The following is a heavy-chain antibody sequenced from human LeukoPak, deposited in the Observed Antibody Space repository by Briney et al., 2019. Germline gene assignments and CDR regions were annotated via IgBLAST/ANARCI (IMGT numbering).Heavy chain of an antibody. CDR2: MNPNSGYT. CDR3: ARSFVGARKRNDY. D-gene: IGHD1-26*01. Sequence: ASVKVSCKASGYTFTSYDIIWVRQASGQGLEWMGWMNPNSGYTGYAHKFQGRVTMTRSTSISTAYMELTSLTSEDSAVYYCARSFVGARKRNDYWGQGTLVTVSS. J-gene: IGHJ4*02. CDR1: GYTFTSYD. V-gene: IGHV1-8*01.